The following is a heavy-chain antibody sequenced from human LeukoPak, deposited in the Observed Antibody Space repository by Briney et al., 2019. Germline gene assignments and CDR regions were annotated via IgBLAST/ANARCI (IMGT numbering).Heavy chain of an antibody. V-gene: IGHV3-21*01. CDR2: ISSSSSYI. D-gene: IGHD3-10*01. CDR3: ARDDSSVEVRGVIAYYYGMDV. CDR1: GFTFSSYS. J-gene: IGHJ6*02. Sequence: PGGSLRLSCAASGFTFSSYSMNWVRQALGKGLEWVSSISSSSSYIYYADSVKGRFTISRDNAKNSLYLQMNSLRAEDTAVYYCARDDSSVEVRGVIAYYYGMDVWGQGTTVTVSS.